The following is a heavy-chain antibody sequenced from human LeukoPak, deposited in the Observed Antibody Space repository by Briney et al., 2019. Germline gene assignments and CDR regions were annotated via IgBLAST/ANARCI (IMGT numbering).Heavy chain of an antibody. CDR3: ARVRPYYYDSSGYYSLTPDY. D-gene: IGHD3-22*01. J-gene: IGHJ4*02. V-gene: IGHV4-59*01. Sequence: SETLSLTCTVSGGSISSYYWSWIRQPPGKGLEWIGYIYYSGSTNYNPSLKSRVTISVDTSKNQFSLKLSSVTAADTAVYYCARVRPYYYDSSGYYSLTPDYWGQGTLVTVSS. CDR1: GGSISSYY. CDR2: IYYSGST.